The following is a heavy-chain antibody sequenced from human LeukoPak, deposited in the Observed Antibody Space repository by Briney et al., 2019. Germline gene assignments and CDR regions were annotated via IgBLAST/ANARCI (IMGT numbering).Heavy chain of an antibody. V-gene: IGHV1-18*01. D-gene: IGHD1-1*01. CDR1: GYTFIIYG. J-gene: IGHJ4*02. Sequence: ASVKVSSKASGYTFIIYGFSWVRQAPGQELEWMGWINAYNGNTNYAQNLQGRVTMTTDTSTSTAYMELRSLRSDDTAVYYCARRQGTTLNFDYWGQGTLVTVSS. CDR3: ARRQGTTLNFDY. CDR2: INAYNGNT.